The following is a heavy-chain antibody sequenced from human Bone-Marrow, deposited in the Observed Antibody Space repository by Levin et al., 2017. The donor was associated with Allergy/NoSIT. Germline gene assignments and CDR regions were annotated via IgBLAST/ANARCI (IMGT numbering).Heavy chain of an antibody. CDR2: IYYSGNT. Sequence: PSETLSLTCTVSGASISSDYWSWIRQPPGKGLEWIGYIYYSGNTVYNPSLKSRVTISADTSKKQFSLKVSAVTAADTAVYYCAKVFCSRTSCYSFDFWSQGTLVTVSS. CDR3: AKVFCSRTSCYSFDF. V-gene: IGHV4-59*01. J-gene: IGHJ4*02. D-gene: IGHD2-2*01. CDR1: GASISSDY.